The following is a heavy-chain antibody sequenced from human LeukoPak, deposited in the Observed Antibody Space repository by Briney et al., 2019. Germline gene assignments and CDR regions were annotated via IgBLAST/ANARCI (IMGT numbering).Heavy chain of an antibody. V-gene: IGHV3-30-3*01. CDR1: GFTFSSYA. CDR2: ISYDGSNK. J-gene: IGHJ4*02. CDR3: ARGVKSRAYCGGDCYSVRDY. Sequence: GRSLRLSCAASGFTFSSYAMRWVRQAPGKGLEWVAVISYDGSNKYYADSVKGRFTISGDNSKNTLYLQMNSLRAEDTAVYYCARGVKSRAYCGGDCYSVRDYWGQGTLVTVSS. D-gene: IGHD2-21*02.